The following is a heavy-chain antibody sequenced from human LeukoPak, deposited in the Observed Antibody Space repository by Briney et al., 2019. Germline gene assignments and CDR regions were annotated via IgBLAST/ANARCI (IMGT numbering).Heavy chain of an antibody. D-gene: IGHD3-16*02. V-gene: IGHV4-30-4*01. J-gene: IGHJ4*02. CDR3: ARGPNYVWGSYRYFDY. CDR1: GGSISSGDYY. CDR2: IYYSGTT. Sequence: SETLSLICTVSGGSISSGDYYWSWIRQPPGKGLEWIGYIYYSGTTEYNPSLKSRVTISVDTSRNQFSLKLSSVIAADTAAYFCARGPNYVWGSYRYFDYWGQGTLVTVSS.